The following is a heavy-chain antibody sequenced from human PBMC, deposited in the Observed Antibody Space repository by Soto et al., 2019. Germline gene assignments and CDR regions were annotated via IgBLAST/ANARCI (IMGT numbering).Heavy chain of an antibody. D-gene: IGHD1-26*01. CDR3: ATGPYSGSYYEPPPLDY. CDR2: FDPEDGET. CDR1: GYTLTELS. J-gene: IGHJ4*02. Sequence: EASVKVSCKVSGYTLTELSMHWVRQAPGKGLEWMGGFDPEDGETIYAQKFQGRVTMTEDTSTDTAYMELSSLRSEDTAVYYCATGPYSGSYYEPPPLDYWGQGTLVTVSS. V-gene: IGHV1-24*01.